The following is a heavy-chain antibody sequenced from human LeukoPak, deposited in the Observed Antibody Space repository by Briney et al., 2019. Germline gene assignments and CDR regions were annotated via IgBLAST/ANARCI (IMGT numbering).Heavy chain of an antibody. V-gene: IGHV1-69*13. Sequence: SVKVSCKASGGTFLSYTISWVRQAPGQGLEWMGGIVPMFGSTTYPQKFQDRVTITADESTSTANMELSSLRSEDTAVYFCARGGCGSCYRPSDAFDIWGQGTMVTVSS. D-gene: IGHD2-15*01. CDR1: GGTFLSYT. J-gene: IGHJ3*02. CDR3: ARGGCGSCYRPSDAFDI. CDR2: IVPMFGST.